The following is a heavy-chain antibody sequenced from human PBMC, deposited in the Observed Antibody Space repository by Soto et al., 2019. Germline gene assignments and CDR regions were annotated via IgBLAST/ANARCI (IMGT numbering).Heavy chain of an antibody. CDR1: GFTFSVHS. Sequence: RGSLRLSCAASGFTFSVHSMNWVRRAPGKGLEWVSYISSTSSARYYADSVRGRFTISRDNVKYSLYLQMNSLTDEDTAVYYCARDSDIYYGTDVWGQGTTVTVSS. D-gene: IGHD3-9*01. CDR2: ISSTSSAR. CDR3: ARDSDIYYGTDV. V-gene: IGHV3-48*02. J-gene: IGHJ6*02.